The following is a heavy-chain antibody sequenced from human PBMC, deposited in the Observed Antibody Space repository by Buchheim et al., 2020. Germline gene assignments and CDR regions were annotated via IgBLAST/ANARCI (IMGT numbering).Heavy chain of an antibody. D-gene: IGHD3-9*01. Sequence: EVQLLESGGGLVQPGGSLRLSCAASGFTFSSYAMSWVRQAPGKGLEWVSAISGSGGSTYYADSVKGRFTISRDNSKNTLYLQMNSLRAEDTAVYYCAKCPDYDILTGYYNSWFDPWGQGTL. CDR2: ISGSGGST. CDR3: AKCPDYDILTGYYNSWFDP. CDR1: GFTFSSYA. V-gene: IGHV3-23*01. J-gene: IGHJ5*02.